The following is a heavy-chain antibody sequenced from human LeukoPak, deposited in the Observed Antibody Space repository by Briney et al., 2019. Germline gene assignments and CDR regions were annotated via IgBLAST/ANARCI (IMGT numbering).Heavy chain of an antibody. CDR2: ISWNSGSI. Sequence: GGSLRLSCAASGFTFDDYAMHWVRQAPGKGLEWVSGISWNSGSIGYADSVKGRFTISRDNAKNSLYLQMNSLRAEDTALYYCHVLFRQLTRDAFDIWGQGTMVTVSS. V-gene: IGHV3-9*01. CDR1: GFTFDDYA. CDR3: HVLFRQLTRDAFDI. D-gene: IGHD3-16*01. J-gene: IGHJ3*02.